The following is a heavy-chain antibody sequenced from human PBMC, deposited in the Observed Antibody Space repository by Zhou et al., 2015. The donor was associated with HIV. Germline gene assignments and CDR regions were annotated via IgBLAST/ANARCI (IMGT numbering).Heavy chain of an antibody. CDR1: YTFITSG. J-gene: IGHJ4*01. CDR3: ARDPGVLSGPGALLDV. V-gene: IGHV1-18*01. D-gene: IGHD3-10*01. CDR2: VSNYNGKT. Sequence: QVQLVQSATEVKKSGASVKVSCKAYYTFITSGISWVRQAPGQGLEWMGWVSNYNGKTEYAQKFQGRVTMTSDRSSTTAFLEIRRLKIDDTALYFCARDPGVLSGPGALLDVWGQGTLVTVSS.